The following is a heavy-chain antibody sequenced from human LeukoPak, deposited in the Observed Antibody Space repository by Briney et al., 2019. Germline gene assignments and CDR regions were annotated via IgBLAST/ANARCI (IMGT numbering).Heavy chain of an antibody. D-gene: IGHD5-24*01. V-gene: IGHV1-2*02. CDR2: INPNSGGT. Sequence: ASVKVSCKASGYTFTSYGISWVRQAPGQGLEWMGWINPNSGGTNYAQKSRGRVTMTRDTSISTAYMELSRLRSDDTAVYYCARGSVRFGYNFGDWGQGTLVTVSS. CDR1: GYTFTSYG. CDR3: ARGSVRFGYNFGD. J-gene: IGHJ4*02.